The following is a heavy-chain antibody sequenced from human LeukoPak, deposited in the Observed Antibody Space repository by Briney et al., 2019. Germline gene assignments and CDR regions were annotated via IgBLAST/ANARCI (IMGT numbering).Heavy chain of an antibody. D-gene: IGHD1-1*01. CDR2: IIPILGIA. CDR3: APMEMATTTPFHY. CDR1: GGTFSSYA. J-gene: IGHJ4*02. V-gene: IGHV1-69*04. Sequence: SVKVSCKASGGTFSSYAIGWVRQAPGQGLEWMGRIIPILGIANYAQKFQGRVTITADKSTSTAYMELSSLRSEDTAVYYCAPMEMATTTPFHYWGQGTLVTVSS.